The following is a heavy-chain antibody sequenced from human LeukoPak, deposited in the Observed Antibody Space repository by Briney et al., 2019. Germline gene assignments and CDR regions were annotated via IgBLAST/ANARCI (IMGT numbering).Heavy chain of an antibody. CDR2: ISGSGGST. CDR3: AKDVGSCSSTSCQLEGFQH. D-gene: IGHD2-2*01. V-gene: IGHV3-23*01. Sequence: PGGSLRLSCAASGFTFSSYAMSWVRQAPGKGLEWVSAISGSGGSTYYADSVKGRFTISRDNSKNTLYLQMNSLRAEDTAVYYCAKDVGSCSSTSCQLEGFQHWGQGTLVTVSS. J-gene: IGHJ1*01. CDR1: GFTFSSYA.